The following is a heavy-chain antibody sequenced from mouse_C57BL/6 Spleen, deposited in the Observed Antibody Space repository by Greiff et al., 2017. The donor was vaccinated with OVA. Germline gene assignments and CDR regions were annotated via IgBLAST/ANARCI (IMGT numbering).Heavy chain of an antibody. CDR1: GFTFSSYG. CDR2: ISSGGSYT. Sequence: DVMLVESGGDLVKPGGSLKLSCAASGFTFSSYGMSWVRQTPDKRLEWVATISSGGSYTYYPDSVKGRFTISRDNAKNTLYLQMSSLKSEDTAMYYCARHGGTTVYFDYWGQGTTLTVSS. CDR3: ARHGGTTVYFDY. D-gene: IGHD1-1*01. V-gene: IGHV5-6*02. J-gene: IGHJ2*01.